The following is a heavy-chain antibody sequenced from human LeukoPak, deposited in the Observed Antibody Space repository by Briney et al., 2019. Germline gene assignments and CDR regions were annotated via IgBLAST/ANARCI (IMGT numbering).Heavy chain of an antibody. CDR1: GGSFSSSSYY. CDR2: IYYSGST. J-gene: IGHJ4*02. CDR3: ARTTTEIPFLSY. Sequence: PSETLSLTCTVSGGSFSSSSYYWGWIRQPPGKGLEWIGSIYYSGSTYYNPSLKSRVTISVDTSKNQFSLKLSSVTAADTAVYYCARTTTEIPFLSYWGQGTLVTVSS. D-gene: IGHD4-11*01. V-gene: IGHV4-39*01.